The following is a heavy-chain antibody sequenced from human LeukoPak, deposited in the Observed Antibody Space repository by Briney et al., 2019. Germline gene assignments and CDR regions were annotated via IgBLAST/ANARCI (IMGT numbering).Heavy chain of an antibody. CDR3: AREGYCSSTSCYNYYYYYYMDV. CDR2: INPNRGST. Sequence: GASVKVSCKASGYTFTSYYMYWVRQAPGQGLEWMGIINPNRGSTSYAQKLQGRVTMTTDTSTSTAYMELRSLRSDDTAVYYCAREGYCSSTSCYNYYYYYYMDVWGKGTTVTISS. J-gene: IGHJ6*03. CDR1: GYTFTSYY. V-gene: IGHV1-46*01. D-gene: IGHD2-2*02.